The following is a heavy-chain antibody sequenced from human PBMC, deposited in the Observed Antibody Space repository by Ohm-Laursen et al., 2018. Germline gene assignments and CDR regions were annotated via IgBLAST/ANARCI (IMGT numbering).Heavy chain of an antibody. Sequence: GSLRLSCAASGFTYDIPFSSFWMTWVRQAPGKGLEWVANINEDGSEKHYVDSVKGRFTISRDNAKNSLDLQMNSLRAEDTAVYYCAREGGYDSPGNYYGMDVWGQGTTVTVSS. D-gene: IGHD5-12*01. CDR2: INEDGSEK. J-gene: IGHJ6*02. V-gene: IGHV3-7*01. CDR3: AREGGYDSPGNYYGMDV. CDR1: GFTYDIPFSSFW.